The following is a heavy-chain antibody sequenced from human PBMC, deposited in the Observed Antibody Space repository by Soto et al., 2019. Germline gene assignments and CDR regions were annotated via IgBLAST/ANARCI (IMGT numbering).Heavy chain of an antibody. CDR2: MNPNSGNT. V-gene: IGHV1-8*01. Sequence: QVQLVQSGAEVKKPGASVKVSCKASGYTFTSYDINWVRPATGQGLEWRGWMNPNSGNTGYAQKSQGRVTGSRNTAIGPASMGLISLGSEDPAGYCCAREGVRGMDVWRQGTKVTVSS. D-gene: IGHD3-16*01. J-gene: IGHJ6*02. CDR1: GYTFTSYD. CDR3: AREGVRGMDV.